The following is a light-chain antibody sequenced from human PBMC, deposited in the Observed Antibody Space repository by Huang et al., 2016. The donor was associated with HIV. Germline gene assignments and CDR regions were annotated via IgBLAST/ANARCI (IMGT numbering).Light chain of an antibody. CDR2: GAS. Sequence: DIQMTQSPSSLSASVGVRVTITCRASQSIKKYLNWYQQKPGKAPKLLIDGASSVQSGVQARCSGSGSGTDFTRTISSLQPEDFATYYCQQSYSTLLFTFGPGTKVDI. CDR1: QSIKKY. CDR3: QQSYSTLLFT. V-gene: IGKV1-39*01. J-gene: IGKJ3*01.